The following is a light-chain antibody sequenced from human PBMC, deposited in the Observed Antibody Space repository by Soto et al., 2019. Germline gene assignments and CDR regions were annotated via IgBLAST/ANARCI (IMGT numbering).Light chain of an antibody. Sequence: QSVLTQPPSASATPGQRVAISCSGSSSNIGSYPVNWYQQLPGTAPKLLIHTATQRPSGVPDRFSGSKSGTSASLAISGLQSEDEADYYCATWDDSLNGQVFGGGTQLTVL. CDR3: ATWDDSLNGQV. J-gene: IGLJ7*01. V-gene: IGLV1-44*01. CDR2: TAT. CDR1: SSNIGSYP.